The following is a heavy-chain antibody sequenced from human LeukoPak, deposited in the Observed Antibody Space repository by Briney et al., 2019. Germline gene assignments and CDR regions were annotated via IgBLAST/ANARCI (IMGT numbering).Heavy chain of an antibody. J-gene: IGHJ4*02. CDR3: ARTRYDVLTGYQRYYFDY. V-gene: IGHV3-11*01. CDR1: GFSFSDYY. Sequence: GGSLRLSCAASGFSFSDYYMSWIRQAPGKGLEWVSYISSRGSAIYYADSVKGRFTISTDNAKNSLYLQVNSLRAEDTAVYYCARTRYDVLTGYQRYYFDYWGQGTLVTVSS. CDR2: ISSRGSAI. D-gene: IGHD3-9*01.